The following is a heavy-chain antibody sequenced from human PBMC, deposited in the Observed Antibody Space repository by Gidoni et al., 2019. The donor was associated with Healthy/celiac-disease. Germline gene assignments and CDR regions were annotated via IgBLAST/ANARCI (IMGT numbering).Heavy chain of an antibody. J-gene: IGHJ4*02. Sequence: QVQLVESGGGVVQPGRSLRLSCAASGFNFRNYGIHWVRQAPGKGLEWVAVISYDGSNKYYADAVKGRFTISRDNSKNTLYLQMNSLRAEDTAVYYCARDLHTGSFDYWGQGTLVTVSS. V-gene: IGHV3-30*19. D-gene: IGHD1-26*01. CDR2: ISYDGSNK. CDR3: ARDLHTGSFDY. CDR1: GFNFRNYG.